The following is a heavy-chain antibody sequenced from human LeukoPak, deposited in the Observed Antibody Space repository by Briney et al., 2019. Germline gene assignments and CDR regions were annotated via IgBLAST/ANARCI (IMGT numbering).Heavy chain of an antibody. CDR3: AKVRYCSSTSCYTGRREYYYYGMDV. CDR1: GFTFSSYA. V-gene: IGHV3-23*01. J-gene: IGHJ6*02. Sequence: GGPLRLSCAASGFTFSSYAMSWVRQAPGKGLEWVSAISGSGGSTYYADSVKGRFTISRDNSKNTLYLQMNSLRAEDTAVYYCAKVRYCSSTSCYTGRREYYYYGMDVWGQGTTVTVSS. CDR2: ISGSGGST. D-gene: IGHD2-2*02.